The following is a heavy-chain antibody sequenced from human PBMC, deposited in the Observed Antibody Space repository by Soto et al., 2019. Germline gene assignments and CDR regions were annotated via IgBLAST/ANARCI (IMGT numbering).Heavy chain of an antibody. CDR1: GYTFTSYD. D-gene: IGHD5-18*01. CDR2: MNPNSGNT. J-gene: IGHJ4*02. Sequence: ASVKVSCKASGYTFTSYDINWVREATGQGLEWMGWMNPNSGNTGYAQKFQGRVTMTRNTSISTAYMELSSLRSEDTAVYYCARKGYSYGYVVDYWGQGTLVTVSS. V-gene: IGHV1-8*01. CDR3: ARKGYSYGYVVDY.